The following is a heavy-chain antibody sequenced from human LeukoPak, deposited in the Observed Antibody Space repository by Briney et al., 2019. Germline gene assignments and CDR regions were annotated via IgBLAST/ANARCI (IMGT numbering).Heavy chain of an antibody. Sequence: ASVKVSCKVSRYTLTELSMHWVRQAPGKGLEWMGGFDPEDGETIYAQKFQGRVTMTEDTSTDTAYMELSSLRSEDTAVYYCATALRTTVPCMDVWGKGTTVTVSS. CDR1: RYTLTELS. CDR2: FDPEDGET. V-gene: IGHV1-24*01. CDR3: ATALRTTVPCMDV. D-gene: IGHD4-17*01. J-gene: IGHJ6*04.